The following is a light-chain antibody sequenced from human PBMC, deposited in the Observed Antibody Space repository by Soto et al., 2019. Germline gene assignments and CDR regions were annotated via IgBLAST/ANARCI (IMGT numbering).Light chain of an antibody. CDR1: SSDVGSYNL. V-gene: IGLV2-23*02. J-gene: IGLJ1*01. CDR3: CSYAASSTLYV. CDR2: EVN. Sequence: QSVLTQPASVSGSPGQSITISCTGTSSDVGSYNLVSWYQQHPGKAPKLMIYEVNKRPSGVSNRFSGSKSGNTASLTISGLQAEDEVDYYCCSYAASSTLYVFGTGTKLTVL.